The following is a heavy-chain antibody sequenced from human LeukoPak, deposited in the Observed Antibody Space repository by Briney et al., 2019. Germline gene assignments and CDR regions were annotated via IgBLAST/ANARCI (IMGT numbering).Heavy chain of an antibody. V-gene: IGHV4-39*07. CDR2: IYYSGST. CDR1: GGSISSSSYY. J-gene: IGHJ6*03. D-gene: IGHD3-16*01. Sequence: SETLSLTCTVSGGSISSSSYYWGWIRQPPGKGLEWIGSIYYSGSTYYNPSLKSRVTISVDTSKNQFSLKLSSVTAADTAVYYCARWGRGSYYYYYYYMDVWGKGTTVTISS. CDR3: ARWGRGSYYYYYYYMDV.